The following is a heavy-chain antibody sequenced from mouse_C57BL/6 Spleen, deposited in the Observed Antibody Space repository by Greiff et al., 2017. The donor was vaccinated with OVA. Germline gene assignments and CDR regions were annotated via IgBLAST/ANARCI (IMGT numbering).Heavy chain of an antibody. D-gene: IGHD1-1*01. CDR2: INPSNGGT. J-gene: IGHJ3*01. V-gene: IGHV1-53*01. CDR3: ARTGYYYGSSYEAWFAY. CDR1: GYTFTSYW. Sequence: QVHVKQPGTELVKPGASVKLSCKASGYTFTSYWMHWVKQRPGQGLEWIGNINPSNGGTNYNEKFKSKATLTVDKSSSTAYMQLSSLTSEDSAVYYCARTGYYYGSSYEAWFAYWGQGTLVTVSA.